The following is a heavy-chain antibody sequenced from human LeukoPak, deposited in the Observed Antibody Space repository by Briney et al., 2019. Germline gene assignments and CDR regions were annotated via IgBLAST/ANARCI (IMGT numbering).Heavy chain of an antibody. D-gene: IGHD3-10*01. J-gene: IGHJ4*02. CDR1: GGSISSSSYH. Sequence: SETLSLTCSVSGGSISSSSYHWGWIRQSPGKGLEWIGSIYYSGSAYYNPSLKSRLTISVDTSKNQFSLKLNSVTAADTAVYYCARCISMVQGVIRPPDYWGQGTLVTVSS. CDR3: ARCISMVQGVIRPPDY. CDR2: IYYSGSA. V-gene: IGHV4-39*01.